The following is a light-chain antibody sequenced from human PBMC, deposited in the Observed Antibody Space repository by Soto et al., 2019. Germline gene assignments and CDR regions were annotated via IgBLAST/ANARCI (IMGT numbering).Light chain of an antibody. CDR3: SSYAGTKTLV. CDR2: EVS. J-gene: IGLJ2*01. V-gene: IGLV2-8*01. CDR1: IGDIGSYYY. Sequence: QPVLTQPPSASGSLGQSVTISCTGTIGDIGSYYYVSWYQQHPGKAPKLIIYEVSERPSGVPDRFSGSKSVNTASLTVSGLQAGDEADYYCSSYAGTKTLVFGGGTKLTVL.